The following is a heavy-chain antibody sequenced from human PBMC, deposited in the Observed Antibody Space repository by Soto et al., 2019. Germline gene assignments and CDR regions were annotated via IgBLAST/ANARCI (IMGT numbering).Heavy chain of an antibody. J-gene: IGHJ6*02. CDR2: IYPGDSDT. D-gene: IGHD6-19*01. CDR1: GYSFAYYY. Sequence: GAALKIFCSDSGYSFAYYYIGWVRQMPGKGLECMGIIYPGDSDTRYSPSFQGQVTISADKSISTAYLQWSSLKASDTGMYYCARHGSSGMDVWCQGTTVTVSS. CDR3: ARHGSSGMDV. V-gene: IGHV5-51*01.